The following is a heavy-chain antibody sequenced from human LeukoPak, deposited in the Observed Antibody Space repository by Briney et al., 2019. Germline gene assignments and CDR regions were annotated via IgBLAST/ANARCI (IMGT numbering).Heavy chain of an antibody. CDR1: GYTFTNYT. J-gene: IGHJ5*02. CDR3: ARDADLYYYDSSGYFSP. V-gene: IGHV7-4-1*02. Sequence: ASVKVSCEAHGYTFTNYTMNWVRQAPGQGLEWMGWINTNTGNPTYAQGFTGRVVFSLDPSVSTAYLQISSLKAEDTAVYYCARDADLYYYDSSGYFSPWGQGTLVTVSS. CDR2: INTNTGNP. D-gene: IGHD3-22*01.